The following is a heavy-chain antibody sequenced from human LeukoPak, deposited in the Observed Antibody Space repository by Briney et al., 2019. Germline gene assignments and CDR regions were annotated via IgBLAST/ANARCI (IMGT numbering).Heavy chain of an antibody. J-gene: IGHJ3*02. CDR2: INWNGGST. Sequence: GGSLRLSCAASGFTLDDYGMSWVRQAPGKGLEWVSGINWNGGSTGYADSVKGRFTISRDNAKNSLYLQMNSLRAEDTALYYCARYGDYNFGSYAFDIWGQGTMVTVSS. V-gene: IGHV3-20*04. D-gene: IGHD4-17*01. CDR1: GFTLDDYG. CDR3: ARYGDYNFGSYAFDI.